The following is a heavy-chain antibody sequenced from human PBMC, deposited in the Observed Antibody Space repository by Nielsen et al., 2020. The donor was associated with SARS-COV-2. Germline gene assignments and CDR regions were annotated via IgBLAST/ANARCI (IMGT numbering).Heavy chain of an antibody. V-gene: IGHV3-74*01. CDR2: INSDGSST. J-gene: IGHJ4*02. Sequence: GGSLRLSCAASGFTFSSYWMHWVRQAPGKGLVWVSRINSDGSSTSYADSVKGRFTISRDNAKNTLYLQMNSLRAEDTAVYYCARDADILTFYDFWSGNFDYWGQGTLVTVSS. D-gene: IGHD3-3*01. CDR1: GFTFSSYW. CDR3: ARDADILTFYDFWSGNFDY.